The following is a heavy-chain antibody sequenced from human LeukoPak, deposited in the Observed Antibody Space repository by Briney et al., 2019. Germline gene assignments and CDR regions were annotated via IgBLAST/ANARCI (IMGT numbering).Heavy chain of an antibody. CDR3: AKDISYYDSSGYALDY. Sequence: QPGRSLRLSCAASGFTFSSYAMHWVRQAPGKGLEWVAVISYDGSNKYYADSVKGRFTISRDNAKNSLYLQMNSLRAEDTALYYCAKDISYYDSSGYALDYWGQGTLVTVSS. D-gene: IGHD3-22*01. CDR1: GFTFSSYA. V-gene: IGHV3-30-3*01. J-gene: IGHJ4*02. CDR2: ISYDGSNK.